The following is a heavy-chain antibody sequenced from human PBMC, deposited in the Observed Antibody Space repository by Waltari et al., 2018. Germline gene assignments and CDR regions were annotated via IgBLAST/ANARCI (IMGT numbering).Heavy chain of an antibody. CDR3: ARNDYGDYGYFDY. D-gene: IGHD4-17*01. CDR2: IYHSGST. V-gene: IGHV4-38-2*01. CDR1: GYSISSGYY. Sequence: QVQLQESGPGLVKPSETLSLTCAVSGYSISSGYYWGWIRQPPGKGLEWIGSIYHSGSTYYNPSLKSRVTISVDTSKNQFSLKLSSVTAADTAVYYCARNDYGDYGYFDYWGQGTLVTVSS. J-gene: IGHJ4*02.